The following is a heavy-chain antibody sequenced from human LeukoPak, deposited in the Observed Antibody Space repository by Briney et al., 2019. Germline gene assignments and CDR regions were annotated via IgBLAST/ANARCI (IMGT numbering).Heavy chain of an antibody. CDR1: GGSITNYY. V-gene: IGHV4-4*07. CDR3: ARERTSSGWYGGGGSYYYYMDV. J-gene: IGHJ6*03. D-gene: IGHD6-19*01. CDR2: IYTSGST. Sequence: SETLSLTCTVSGGSITNYYWSWIRQPAGKGLEWIGRIYTSGSTNYNPSLKSRVTISVDTSKNQFSLKLSSVTAADTAVYYCARERTSSGWYGGGGSYYYYMDVWGKGTTVTISS.